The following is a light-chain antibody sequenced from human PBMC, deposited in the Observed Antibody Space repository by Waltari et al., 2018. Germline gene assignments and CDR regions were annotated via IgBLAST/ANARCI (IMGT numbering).Light chain of an antibody. V-gene: IGKV3-20*01. CDR2: GAS. CDR1: QSVRGS. J-gene: IGKJ1*01. Sequence: EIVLTQSPGTLSLSPGERATLSCRASQSVRGSLAWYQQKAGQAPRLLIYGASRRATVIPDRFSGSESGTDFSLTISRLEPEDVAVYYCQHYVRLPATFGQGTKVEIK. CDR3: QHYVRLPAT.